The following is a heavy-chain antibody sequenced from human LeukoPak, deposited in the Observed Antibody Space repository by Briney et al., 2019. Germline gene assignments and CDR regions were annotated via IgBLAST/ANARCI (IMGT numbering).Heavy chain of an antibody. CDR1: GGSIRSYY. Sequence: SETLSLTCTVSGGSIRSYYWGWIRQPPGKGLEWIGNLHHSGSTYYNPSLKSRVTMSVDMSKNQFSLKLSSVTAADTAVYYCARAENYDSSGYFLTNWFDPWGQGTLVTVSS. V-gene: IGHV4-59*08. J-gene: IGHJ5*02. D-gene: IGHD3-22*01. CDR2: LHHSGST. CDR3: ARAENYDSSGYFLTNWFDP.